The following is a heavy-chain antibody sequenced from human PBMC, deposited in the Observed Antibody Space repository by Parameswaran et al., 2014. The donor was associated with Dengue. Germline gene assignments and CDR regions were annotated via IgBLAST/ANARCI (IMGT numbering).Heavy chain of an antibody. CDR2: ISSSSSYT. Sequence: VRQMPGKGLEWVSYISSSSSYTNYADSVKGRFTISRDNAKNSLYLQMNSLRAEDTAVYYCARDTLGSSKGAFDIWGQGTMVTVSS. CDR3: ARDTLGSSKGAFDI. D-gene: IGHD7-27*01. J-gene: IGHJ3*02. V-gene: IGHV3-11*05.